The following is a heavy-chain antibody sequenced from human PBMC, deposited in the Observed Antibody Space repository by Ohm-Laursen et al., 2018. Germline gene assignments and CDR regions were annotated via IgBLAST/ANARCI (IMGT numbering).Heavy chain of an antibody. CDR2: ISGSGGRT. V-gene: IGHV3-23*01. Sequence: SLRLSCTASGFTFDDYAMYWVRQAPGKGLEWVSAISGSGGRTFYADSVKGRFTISRDNSKNILYLQMNSLSAEDTALYSCAKEGGIVGSPPSWGQGTLVTVSS. CDR1: GFTFDDYA. CDR3: AKEGGIVGSPPS. J-gene: IGHJ4*02. D-gene: IGHD1-26*01.